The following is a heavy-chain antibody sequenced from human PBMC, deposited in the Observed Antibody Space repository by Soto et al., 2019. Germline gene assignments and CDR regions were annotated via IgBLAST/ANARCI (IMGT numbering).Heavy chain of an antibody. CDR1: GYSFTSYW. Sequence: ESLKISCKGSGYSFTSYWIILLRQMPWKCLEWMGRIDPSDSYTNYSPSFQGHVTISADKSISTAYLQWSSLKASDTAMYYCARHSSSRGDWFDPWGQGTLVTVSS. CDR2: IDPSDSYT. D-gene: IGHD6-13*01. V-gene: IGHV5-10-1*01. J-gene: IGHJ5*02. CDR3: ARHSSSRGDWFDP.